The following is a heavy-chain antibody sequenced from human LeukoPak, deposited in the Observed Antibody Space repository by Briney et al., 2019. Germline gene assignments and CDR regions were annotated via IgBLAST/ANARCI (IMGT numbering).Heavy chain of an antibody. CDR1: GYTFTGYY. D-gene: IGHD6-13*01. J-gene: IGHJ6*02. CDR3: ARERQQLVQDYYYYGMDV. CDR2: INPNSGGT. V-gene: IGHV1-2*02. Sequence: ASVKVSCKASGYTFTGYYMHWVRQAPGQGLEWMGWINPNSGGTNYAQKLQGRVTMTGDTSISTAYMELSRLRSDDTAVYYCARERQQLVQDYYYYGMDVWGQGTTVTVSS.